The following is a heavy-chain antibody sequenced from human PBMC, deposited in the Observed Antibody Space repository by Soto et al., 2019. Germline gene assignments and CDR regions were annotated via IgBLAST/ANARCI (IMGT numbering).Heavy chain of an antibody. V-gene: IGHV1-69*06. J-gene: IGHJ6*02. CDR2: IIPIFGTA. Sequence: ASVKVSCKASGGTFSSYAISWVRQAPGQGLEWMGGIIPIFGTANYAQKFQGRVTITADKSTSTAYMELSSLRSEDTAVYYCARDSSTDTAMVKSQYYYYGMDVWGQGTTVTVSS. CDR1: GGTFSSYA. CDR3: ARDSSTDTAMVKSQYYYYGMDV. D-gene: IGHD5-18*01.